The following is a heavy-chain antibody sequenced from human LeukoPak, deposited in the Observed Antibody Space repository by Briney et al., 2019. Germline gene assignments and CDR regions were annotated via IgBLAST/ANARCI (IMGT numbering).Heavy chain of an antibody. CDR1: GGSISSYY. D-gene: IGHD5-18*01. CDR2: ISYSGST. Sequence: SETLSLTCTVSGGSISSYYWSWIRQSPGKGLEWIGYISYSGSTNYNPSLKSRVTMSVDTSTNHFSLKLSSVAAADTALYYCASAGYNYGPFDYWGQGTLVTVSS. V-gene: IGHV4-59*08. J-gene: IGHJ4*02. CDR3: ASAGYNYGPFDY.